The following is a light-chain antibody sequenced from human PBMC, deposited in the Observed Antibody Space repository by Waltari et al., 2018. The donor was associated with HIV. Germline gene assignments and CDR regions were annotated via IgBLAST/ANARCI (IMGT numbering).Light chain of an antibody. CDR2: EVT. V-gene: IGLV2-14*02. CDR3: SSYASNTYVV. J-gene: IGLJ2*01. CDR1: SSDVGRYDL. Sequence: QSALTQPASVSGSPGQSITISCTGTSSDVGRYDLVSWYQQHSGKAPKLMISEVTTRPSGVSDRFSGSKSGNTASLTISGLLAEDEADYYCSSYASNTYVVFGGGTKLTVL.